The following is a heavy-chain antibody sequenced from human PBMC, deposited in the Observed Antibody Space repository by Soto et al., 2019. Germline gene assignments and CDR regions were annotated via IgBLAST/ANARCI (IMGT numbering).Heavy chain of an antibody. CDR3: AKDSLSLPAATPYYYYGMDV. CDR2: ISYDGSNK. Sequence: QVQLVESGGGVVQTGRSLRLSCAASGFTFSSYGMHWVRQAPGKGLEWVAVISYDGSNKYYADSVKGRFTISRDNSKNTLYLQMNSLRAEDTAVYYCAKDSLSLPAATPYYYYGMDVWGQGTTVTVSS. J-gene: IGHJ6*02. CDR1: GFTFSSYG. D-gene: IGHD6-25*01. V-gene: IGHV3-30*18.